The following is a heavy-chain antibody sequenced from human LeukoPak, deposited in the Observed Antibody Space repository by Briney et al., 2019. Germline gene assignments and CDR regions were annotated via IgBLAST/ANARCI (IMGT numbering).Heavy chain of an antibody. D-gene: IGHD2-2*01. J-gene: IGHJ5*02. CDR2: INHGGST. Sequence: PSETLSLTCAVYGGSFSGYYWSWIRRPPGKGLEWIGEINHGGSTNYNPSLKSRVTISVDTSKNQFSLKLSSVTAADTAVYYCARGRRGYQPGGSRFDPWGQGTLVTVSS. CDR1: GGSFSGYY. CDR3: ARGRRGYQPGGSRFDP. V-gene: IGHV4-34*01.